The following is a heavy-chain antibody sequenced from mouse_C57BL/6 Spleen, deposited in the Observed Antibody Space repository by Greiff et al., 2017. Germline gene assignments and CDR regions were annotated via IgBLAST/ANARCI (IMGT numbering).Heavy chain of an antibody. J-gene: IGHJ1*03. CDR1: GYTFTSYD. CDR2: IYPRDGST. D-gene: IGHD2-1*01. V-gene: IGHV1-85*01. Sequence: QVQLKQSGPELVKPGASVKLSCKASGYTFTSYDINWVKQRPGQGLEWIGWIYPRDGSTKYNEKFKGKATLTVDTYSSTAYMELHSMTSEDSAVYFCARRSDGNYLYWYFDVWGTGTTVTVSS. CDR3: ARRSDGNYLYWYFDV.